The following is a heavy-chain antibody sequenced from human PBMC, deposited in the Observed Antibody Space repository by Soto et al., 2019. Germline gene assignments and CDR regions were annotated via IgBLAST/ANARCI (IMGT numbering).Heavy chain of an antibody. CDR1: GYTLTELS. Sequence: ASVKVSCKVSGYTLTELSMHWVRQAPGKGLEWMGGFDPEDGETIYAQKFQGRVTMTEDTSTDTAYMELSSLRSEDTAVYYCATGRITGTTFDDWGQGTLVTVSS. CDR3: ATGRITGTTFDD. CDR2: FDPEDGET. J-gene: IGHJ4*02. D-gene: IGHD1-20*01. V-gene: IGHV1-24*01.